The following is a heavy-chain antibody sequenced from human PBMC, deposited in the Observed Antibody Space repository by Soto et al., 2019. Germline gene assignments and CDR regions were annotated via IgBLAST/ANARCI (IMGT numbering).Heavy chain of an antibody. V-gene: IGHV3-13*05. CDR2: ISAAGDP. CDR1: GFTFRNYD. Sequence: EVQLVESGGGLVQPGGSLRLSCEASGFTFRNYDMHWVRQGTGKGLEWVSGISAAGDPDYADSVEGRFTISRENAQNSFLLQINSLRVGETAVYYCARTDRDFYGLDVWGQGTTVIVSS. CDR3: ARTDRDFYGLDV. J-gene: IGHJ6*02.